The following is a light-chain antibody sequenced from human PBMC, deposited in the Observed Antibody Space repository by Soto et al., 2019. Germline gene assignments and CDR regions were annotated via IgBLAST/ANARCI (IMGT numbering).Light chain of an antibody. CDR2: GVS. V-gene: IGKV3-15*01. J-gene: IGKJ1*01. CDR1: QSVGTN. Sequence: ERVMTQSPVTLSVSPGESVTLSCRASQSVGTNLAWYQQKPGQAPSLLIYGVSTRATGIPARFSGSGSGTEFTLTISSLQSEDFAVYYCQQYNNWQTFGQGTKVDIK. CDR3: QQYNNWQT.